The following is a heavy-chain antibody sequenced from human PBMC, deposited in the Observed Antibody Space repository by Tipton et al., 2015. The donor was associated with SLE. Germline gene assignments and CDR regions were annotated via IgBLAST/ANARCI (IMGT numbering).Heavy chain of an antibody. CDR3: AGVSVPSYYVPPLYFDL. CDR2: IYPGDSDT. D-gene: IGHD3-10*02. J-gene: IGHJ2*01. V-gene: IGHV5-51*03. CDR1: GYSFTSYW. Sequence: QLVQSGAEVKKPGESLKISCKGSGYSFTSYWIGWVRQMPGKGLEWMGSIYPGDSDTRYSPSFQGQVTISADKSISTAYLQWSSLKASETAMCYCAGVSVPSYYVPPLYFDLWGCCTLFFVSS.